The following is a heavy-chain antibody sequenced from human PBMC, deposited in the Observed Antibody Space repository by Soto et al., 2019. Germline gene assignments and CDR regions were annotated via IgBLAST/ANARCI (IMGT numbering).Heavy chain of an antibody. CDR2: INHSGST. J-gene: IGHJ6*03. D-gene: IGHD2-2*01. Sequence: QVQLQQWGAGLLKPSETLSLTCAVYGGSFSGYYWSWIRQPPGKGLEWIGEINHSGSTNYNPSLKSRVTISVDTSKNQFSLKLSSVTAADTAVYYCAREADCSSTSCYAYYYYYMDVWGKGNTVTVSS. CDR1: GGSFSGYY. CDR3: AREADCSSTSCYAYYYYYMDV. V-gene: IGHV4-34*01.